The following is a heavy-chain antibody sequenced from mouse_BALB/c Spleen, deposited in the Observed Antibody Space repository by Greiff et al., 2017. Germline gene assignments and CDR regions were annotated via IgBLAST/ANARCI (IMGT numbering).Heavy chain of an antibody. CDR3: ARGITTAWFAY. D-gene: IGHD2-4*01. CDR1: GFNIKDTY. Sequence: EVQLQQSGAELVKPGASVKLSCTASGFNIKDTYMHWVKQRPEQGLEWIGRIDPANGNTKYDPKFQGKATITADTSSNTAYLQLSSLTSEDTAVYYCARGITTAWFAYWGQGTLVTVS. V-gene: IGHV14-3*02. J-gene: IGHJ3*01. CDR2: IDPANGNT.